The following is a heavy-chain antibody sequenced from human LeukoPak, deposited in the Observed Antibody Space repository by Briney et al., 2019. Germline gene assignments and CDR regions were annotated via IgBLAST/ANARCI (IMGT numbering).Heavy chain of an antibody. V-gene: IGHV4-34*01. D-gene: IGHD5-18*01. CDR3: ARAPAPDTAMASFDY. J-gene: IGHJ4*02. Sequence: KASETLSLTCAVYGGSFSGYYWSWIRQPPGKGLEWIGEINRSGSTNYNPSLKSRVTISVDTSKNQFSLKLSSVTAADTAVYYCARAPAPDTAMASFDYWGQGTLVTVSS. CDR2: INRSGST. CDR1: GGSFSGYY.